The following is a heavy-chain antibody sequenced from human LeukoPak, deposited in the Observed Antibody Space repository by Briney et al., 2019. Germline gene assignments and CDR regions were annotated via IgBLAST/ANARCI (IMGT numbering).Heavy chain of an antibody. CDR3: ARDRYDYVWGSYRPYFDY. J-gene: IGHJ4*02. D-gene: IGHD3-16*02. CDR2: ISPYTGNT. Sequence: ASVKVSCKASGYTFNSYGISWMRQAPGQGLEWMGSISPYTGNTEYAESLQGRVIRTTDTSTRTAYVELRSLRSDDTAVFYCARDRYDYVWGSYRPYFDYWGQGTLVTVSS. V-gene: IGHV1-18*04. CDR1: GYTFNSYG.